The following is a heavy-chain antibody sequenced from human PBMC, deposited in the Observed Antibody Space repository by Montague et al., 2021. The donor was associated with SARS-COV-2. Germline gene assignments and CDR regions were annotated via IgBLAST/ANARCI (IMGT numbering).Heavy chain of an antibody. CDR1: GLTFTTHW. V-gene: IGHV3-7*01. D-gene: IGHD2-21*02. J-gene: IGHJ4*02. CDR3: TALRRTDPFDY. Sequence: SLRLSCAASGLTFTTHWMNWVRQAPGKGLEWVANINEDGSQKYYIDSVKGRFTISRDNARNSLFLQMTGLRAEGTAVYYCTALRRTDPFDYWGQGNLVTVSS. CDR2: INEDGSQK.